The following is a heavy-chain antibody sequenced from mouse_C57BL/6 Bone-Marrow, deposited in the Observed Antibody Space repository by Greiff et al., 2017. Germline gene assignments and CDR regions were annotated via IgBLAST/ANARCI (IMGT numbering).Heavy chain of an antibody. CDR1: GFTFSSYA. V-gene: IGHV5-4*03. CDR2: ISDGGSYT. CDR3: ARLAFDY. Sequence: DVKLVESGGGLVKPGGSLKLSCAASGFTFSSYAMSWVRQTPEKRQEWVATISDGGSYTYYPDNVKGRFTISRDNAKNNLYLQMSHLKSEDTAMYYCARLAFDYWGQGTTLTVSS. J-gene: IGHJ2*01.